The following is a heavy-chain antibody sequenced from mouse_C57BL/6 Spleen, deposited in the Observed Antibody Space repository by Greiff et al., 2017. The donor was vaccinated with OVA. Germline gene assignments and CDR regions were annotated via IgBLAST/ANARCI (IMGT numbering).Heavy chain of an antibody. CDR3: ARSSTTVKDY. Sequence: QVQLQQSGPELVKPGASVKISCKASGYAFSSSWMNWVKQRPGKGLEWIGRIYPGDGDTNYIGKFKGKATLTADKSSSTAYMQLSSLTSEDSAVYFCARSSTTVKDYWGQGTTLTVSS. CDR2: IYPGDGDT. V-gene: IGHV1-82*01. J-gene: IGHJ2*01. D-gene: IGHD1-1*01. CDR1: GYAFSSSW.